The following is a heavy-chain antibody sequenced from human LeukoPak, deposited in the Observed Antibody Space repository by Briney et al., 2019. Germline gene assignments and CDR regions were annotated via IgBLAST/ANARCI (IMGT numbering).Heavy chain of an antibody. CDR2: INHSGST. Sequence: PSETLSLTCAVYGGSFSGYYWSWIRQPPGKGLEWIGEINHSGSTNYNPSLKSRVTISVDTSKNQFSLKLSSVTAADTAVYCCATLGAAAANNWFDPWGQGTLVTVSS. D-gene: IGHD6-13*01. J-gene: IGHJ5*02. CDR1: GGSFSGYY. V-gene: IGHV4-34*01. CDR3: ATLGAAAANNWFDP.